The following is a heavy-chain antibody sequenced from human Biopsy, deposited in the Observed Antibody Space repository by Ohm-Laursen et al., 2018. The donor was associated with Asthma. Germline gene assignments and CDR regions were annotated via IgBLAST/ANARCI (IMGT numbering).Heavy chain of an antibody. V-gene: IGHV4-31*03. CDR1: GYSLTSYDSY. D-gene: IGHD2-21*01. CDR2: IYASGTT. J-gene: IGHJ5*02. CDR3: ARSVTGSLAYCAGDCSFHLDR. Sequence: TLSLTCRVSGYSLTSYDSYWSWVRQHPGKGLEWVGFIYASGTTYYNPSLKSRISMSVDMSKKQFSLEVRSVTAADTAVYYCARSVTGSLAYCAGDCSFHLDRWGPGTLVTVSS.